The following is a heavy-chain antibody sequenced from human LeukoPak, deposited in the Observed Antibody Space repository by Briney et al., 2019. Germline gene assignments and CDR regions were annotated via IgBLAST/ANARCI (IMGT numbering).Heavy chain of an antibody. CDR3: ARAGVGDIVVVPAAVEFDY. V-gene: IGHV4-34*01. CDR1: GGSFSGYY. Sequence: SETLSLTCAVYGGSFSGYYWSWIRQPPGKGLEWIGEINHSGSTNYNPSLKSRVTISVDTSKNQFSLKLSSVTAADTAVYYCARAGVGDIVVVPAAVEFDYWGQGTLVTVSS. J-gene: IGHJ4*02. D-gene: IGHD2-2*01. CDR2: INHSGST.